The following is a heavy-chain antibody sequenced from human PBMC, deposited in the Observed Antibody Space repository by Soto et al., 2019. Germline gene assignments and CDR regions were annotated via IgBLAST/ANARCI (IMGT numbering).Heavy chain of an antibody. J-gene: IGHJ4*02. V-gene: IGHV4-30-4*01. CDR1: GGSISSGDYY. CDR2: IYYSGST. D-gene: IGHD3-10*01. CDR3: ARGSTGRPTHYFDY. Sequence: SETLSLTCTVSGGSISSGDYYWSWIRQPPGKGLEWIGYIYYSGSTYYNPSLKSRVTISVDTSKNQFSLKLSSVTAADTAVYYCARGSTGRPTHYFDYWGQGTLVTVSS.